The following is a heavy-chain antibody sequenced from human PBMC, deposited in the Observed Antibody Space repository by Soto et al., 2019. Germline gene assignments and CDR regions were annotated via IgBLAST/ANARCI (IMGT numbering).Heavy chain of an antibody. D-gene: IGHD6-19*01. Sequence: SETLSLTCTVSGGSISSSSYYWGWIRQPPGKGLEWIGSIYYSGSTYYNPSLKSRVTISVDNAKNTLYLQMNSLRAEDTAVYYCPTGGGNSDWYSAFDIWGQGTMVT. V-gene: IGHV4-39*02. CDR3: PTGGGNSDWYSAFDI. CDR1: GGSISSSSYY. CDR2: IYYSGST. J-gene: IGHJ3*02.